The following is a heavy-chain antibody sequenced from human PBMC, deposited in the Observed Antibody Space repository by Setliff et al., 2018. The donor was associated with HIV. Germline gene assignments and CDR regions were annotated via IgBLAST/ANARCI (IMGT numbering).Heavy chain of an antibody. CDR1: GFTFDHYT. V-gene: IGHV3-43*01. J-gene: IGHJ6*03. D-gene: IGHD5-18*01. CDR2: ISGHGGSR. CDR3: AKDNPNSYSMDV. Sequence: GGSLRLSCAASGFTFDHYTMYWVRQAPGKGLEWVSLISGHGGSRYYADSLKGRFTISRDNSRNSLYLQINSLTTEDTALYYCAKDNPNSYSMDVWGKGTPVTVSS.